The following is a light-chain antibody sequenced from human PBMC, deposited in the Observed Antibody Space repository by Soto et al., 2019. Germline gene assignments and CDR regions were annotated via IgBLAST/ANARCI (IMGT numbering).Light chain of an antibody. CDR3: AAWDDSLNGLV. CDR1: SSNIGSNT. CDR2: NNN. V-gene: IGLV1-44*01. J-gene: IGLJ1*01. Sequence: QSVLTQPPSASGTPGQRVTISCSGSSSNIGSNTVNWYQQLPGTAPKLLIYNNNQRPSGVPDRFSGSKPGTSASLAISGLQSEDEVDYYCAAWDDSLNGLVFGTGTKVTVL.